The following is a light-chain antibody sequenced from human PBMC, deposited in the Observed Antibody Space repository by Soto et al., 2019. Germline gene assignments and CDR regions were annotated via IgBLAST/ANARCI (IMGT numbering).Light chain of an antibody. J-gene: IGLJ2*01. V-gene: IGLV2-14*03. Sequence: QSVLTQPASVSGSPGQSITISCTGTSSDVGGYNSVSWYQHHPGKAPKLMIYDVSNRPSGVSNRFSASKSGNTASLTISGLQAEDEADYYCSSYSSSSTLYVVFGGGTKLTVL. CDR1: SSDVGGYNS. CDR2: DVS. CDR3: SSYSSSSTLYVV.